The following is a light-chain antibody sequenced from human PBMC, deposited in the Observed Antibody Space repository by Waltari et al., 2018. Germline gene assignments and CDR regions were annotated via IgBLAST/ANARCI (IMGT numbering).Light chain of an antibody. CDR1: SSDVGRSNY. CDR3: CSYAGSPYV. J-gene: IGLJ1*01. CDR2: DVN. V-gene: IGLV2-11*01. Sequence: QSALAQPRSVSGSPGQSVTISCAGTSSDVGRSNYVSWYQHHPGQAPQVLIYDVNPPPSGVPDRFSGSKSGNTASLTISGLQAEDEADYYCCSYAGSPYVFGTGTKVTVL.